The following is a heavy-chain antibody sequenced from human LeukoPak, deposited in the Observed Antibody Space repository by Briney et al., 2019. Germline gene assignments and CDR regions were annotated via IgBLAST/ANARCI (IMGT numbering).Heavy chain of an antibody. CDR1: GFTFSSYW. V-gene: IGHV3-7*01. CDR3: ARVNNFWSGNYYMDV. Sequence: GGSLRLSCAASGFTFSSYWMSWVRQAPGKGLEWVANIKQDGSEKYYVDSVKGRFTISGDNAKNSLYLQMNSLRAEDTAVYYCARVNNFWSGNYYMDVWGKGTTVTVSS. CDR2: IKQDGSEK. D-gene: IGHD3-3*01. J-gene: IGHJ6*03.